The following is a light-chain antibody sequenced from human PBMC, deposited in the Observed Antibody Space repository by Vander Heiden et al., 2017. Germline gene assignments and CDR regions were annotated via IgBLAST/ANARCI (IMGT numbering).Light chain of an antibody. V-gene: IGKV1-39*01. CDR1: QSISSY. J-gene: IGKJ4*01. Sequence: DMQMTQSPSSLSASVGDRVTITSRASQSISSYLNWYQQKPGKAPRLLIYAASILQTGFPSSFIGSGSGTDFTLTISSLQPEDFATYYGQQSYSTPLTFGGGTKVEIK. CDR2: AAS. CDR3: QQSYSTPLT.